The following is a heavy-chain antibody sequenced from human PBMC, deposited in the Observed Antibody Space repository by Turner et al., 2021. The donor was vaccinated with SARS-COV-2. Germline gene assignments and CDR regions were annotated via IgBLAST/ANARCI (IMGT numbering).Heavy chain of an antibody. J-gene: IGHJ4*02. Sequence: EVQLVESGGGLVQPGGSLRLSCAASGFTVSSNYMNWVRQDRGKGLEWVSVIYSGSSTYYADSVKGRFTISRDNSKNTLYLQMNSLRAEDTALYYCARDLGGTSSLGGYFDYWGQGTLVTVSS. CDR2: IYSGSST. D-gene: IGHD2-2*01. CDR3: ARDLGGTSSLGGYFDY. V-gene: IGHV3-66*02. CDR1: GFTVSSNY.